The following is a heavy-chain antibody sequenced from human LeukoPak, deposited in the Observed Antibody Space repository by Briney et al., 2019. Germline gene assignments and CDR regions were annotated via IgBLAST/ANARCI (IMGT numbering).Heavy chain of an antibody. J-gene: IGHJ4*02. Sequence: GGSLRLSCAASGFTFSSYGIHWVRQAPGKGLEWVAFIRYDGSNKYYADSVKGRFTISRDNSKNTLYLQMNSLRAEDTAVYYCAKDLGVVITLPGYWGQGTLVTVSS. CDR3: AKDLGVVITLPGY. V-gene: IGHV3-30*02. CDR1: GFTFSSYG. CDR2: IRYDGSNK. D-gene: IGHD3-3*01.